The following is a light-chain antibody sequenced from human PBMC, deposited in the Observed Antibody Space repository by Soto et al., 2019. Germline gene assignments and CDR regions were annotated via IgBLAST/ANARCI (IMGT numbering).Light chain of an antibody. CDR3: SSHAGRGSVL. V-gene: IGLV2-14*01. CDR1: SSDVGGYNH. CDR2: EVN. J-gene: IGLJ2*01. Sequence: QSVLTQPASVSGSPGQSITISCTGSSSDVGGYNHVTWYQQHPGKAPKLMIYEVNDRPSGVSDRFSGSKSGNTASLTISGLQAEDEADYYCSSHAGRGSVLFGGGTKVTVL.